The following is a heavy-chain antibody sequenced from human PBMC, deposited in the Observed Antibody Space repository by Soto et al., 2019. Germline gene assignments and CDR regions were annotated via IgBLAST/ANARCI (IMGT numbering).Heavy chain of an antibody. V-gene: IGHV4-30-2*01. CDR1: GGSISSGGYS. Sequence: QLQLHESGSGLVKPSQTLSLTCAVSGGSISSGGYSWSWIRQPPGKGLEWLGYIYHSGSTYYYPSLQSRVTISVDRSKNQFSLKLSSVTAADTAVYYCARRGFSGYEPYYYYGMDVWGQGTTVTVSS. CDR3: ARRGFSGYEPYYYYGMDV. D-gene: IGHD5-12*01. CDR2: IYHSGST. J-gene: IGHJ6*02.